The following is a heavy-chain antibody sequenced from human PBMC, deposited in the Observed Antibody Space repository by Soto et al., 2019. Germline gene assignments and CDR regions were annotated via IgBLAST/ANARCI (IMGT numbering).Heavy chain of an antibody. CDR1: GFTFSSYA. Sequence: QVQLVESGGGVVQPGRSLRLSCAASGFTFSSYAMHWVRQAPGKGLEWVAVISYDGSTKYFADSVKGRFTISRDNSKNTMYLQMNSLSPEDTAVYFCARTWDSGSGTFYHHGVDVWGQGTAVTVSS. D-gene: IGHD3-10*01. CDR3: ARTWDSGSGTFYHHGVDV. CDR2: ISYDGSTK. V-gene: IGHV3-30-3*01. J-gene: IGHJ6*02.